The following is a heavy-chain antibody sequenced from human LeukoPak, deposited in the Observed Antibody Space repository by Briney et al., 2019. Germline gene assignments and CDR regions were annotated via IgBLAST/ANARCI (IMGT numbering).Heavy chain of an antibody. D-gene: IGHD1-26*01. Sequence: SSVKVCCKASGYTFTRYDINWVRQATGQGLEWKGWMNPNSGNTGYAQKFQGRVTITRNTAISTAYVELSSLRSEDTAVYYCARDGGSYSPGAFDIWGQGTMVTVSS. CDR1: GYTFTRYD. CDR2: MNPNSGNT. CDR3: ARDGGSYSPGAFDI. J-gene: IGHJ3*02. V-gene: IGHV1-8*03.